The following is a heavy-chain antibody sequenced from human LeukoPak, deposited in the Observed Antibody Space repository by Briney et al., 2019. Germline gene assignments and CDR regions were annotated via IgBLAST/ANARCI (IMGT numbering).Heavy chain of an antibody. CDR3: ARYRVGDYYYYYMDV. CDR1: GGTFSSYA. CDR2: ISAYNGNT. Sequence: ASVKVSCKASGGTFSSYAISWVRQAPGQGLEWMGWISAYNGNTNYAQKLQGGVTMTTDTSTSTAYMELRSLRSDDTAVYYCARYRVGDYYYYYMDVWGKGTTVTVSS. V-gene: IGHV1-18*01. J-gene: IGHJ6*03.